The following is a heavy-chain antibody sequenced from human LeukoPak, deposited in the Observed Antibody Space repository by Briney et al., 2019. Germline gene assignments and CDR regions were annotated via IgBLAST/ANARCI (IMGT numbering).Heavy chain of an antibody. V-gene: IGHV1-2*02. Sequence: ASVKVSCQASGYTFTGYYMHWVRQAPGQGLEWRGWINPNSGGTNYAQKFQGRVTMTRDTSISTAYMELSRLRSDDTAVYYCARDREEDGYNFVDYWGQGTLVTVSS. CDR2: INPNSGGT. J-gene: IGHJ4*02. CDR3: ARDREEDGYNFVDY. D-gene: IGHD5-24*01. CDR1: GYTFTGYY.